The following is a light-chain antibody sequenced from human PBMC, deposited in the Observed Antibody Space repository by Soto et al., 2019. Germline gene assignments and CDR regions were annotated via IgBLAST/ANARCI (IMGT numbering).Light chain of an antibody. Sequence: QSVLTQPASVSGSPGQSITISCTGTSSDVGGYNYVSWYQLHPGKAPKLIIYEVSHRPSGASNHFSGYKSGNTASLTISALQAEDEADYYCSSYTSTSTPCVFGTGTKLTVL. J-gene: IGLJ1*01. CDR2: EVS. CDR3: SSYTSTSTPCV. CDR1: SSDVGGYNY. V-gene: IGLV2-14*01.